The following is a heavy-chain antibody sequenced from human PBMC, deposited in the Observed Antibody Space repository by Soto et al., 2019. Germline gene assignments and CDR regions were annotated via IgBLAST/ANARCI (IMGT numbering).Heavy chain of an antibody. Sequence: EASVKVSCKASGYTFTSYYMHWVRQAPGQGLEWMGIINPSGGSTSYAQKFQGRVTMTRDTSTSTVYMELSSLRSEDTAVYYCARDPEPFIAVAGRDYYYYGMDVWGQGTTVTVSS. J-gene: IGHJ6*02. CDR1: GYTFTSYY. D-gene: IGHD6-19*01. CDR3: ARDPEPFIAVAGRDYYYYGMDV. CDR2: INPSGGST. V-gene: IGHV1-46*01.